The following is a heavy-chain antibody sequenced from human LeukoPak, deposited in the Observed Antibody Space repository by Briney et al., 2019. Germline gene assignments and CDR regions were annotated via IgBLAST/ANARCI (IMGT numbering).Heavy chain of an antibody. D-gene: IGHD6-19*01. J-gene: IGHJ4*02. CDR1: GGSIDSYY. Sequence: SETLSLTRIVSGGSIDSYYWTWLRQPPGKGLEWIAYIFYSASTNYNPSLKSRATITVDTSKNQFSLNLRSVTAADMAVYYCARGRTSGGYPHFDSWGQGIQVTVSS. V-gene: IGHV4-59*01. CDR3: ARGRTSGGYPHFDS. CDR2: IFYSAST.